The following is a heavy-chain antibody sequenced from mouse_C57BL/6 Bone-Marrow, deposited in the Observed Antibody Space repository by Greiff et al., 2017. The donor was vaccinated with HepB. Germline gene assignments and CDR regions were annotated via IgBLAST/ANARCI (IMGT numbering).Heavy chain of an antibody. J-gene: IGHJ2*01. Sequence: EVKLQESGGDLVKPGGSLKLSCAASGFTFSSYGMSWVRQTPDKRLEWVATISSGGSYTYYPDSVKGRFTISRDNAKNTLYLQMSSLKSEDTAMYYCAREGYYSNYWGQGTTLTVSS. CDR3: AREGYYSNY. V-gene: IGHV5-6*01. CDR1: GFTFSSYG. CDR2: ISSGGSYT. D-gene: IGHD2-12*01.